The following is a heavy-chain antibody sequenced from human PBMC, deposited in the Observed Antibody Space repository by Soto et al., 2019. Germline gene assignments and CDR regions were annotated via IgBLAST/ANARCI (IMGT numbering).Heavy chain of an antibody. CDR2: IDGGGSTT. CDR3: ARDHSYSNDY. V-gene: IGHV3-23*01. Sequence: GVSLRLSCAASGFPFSSREMNWVRQAPGKGLEWVSTIDGGGSTTYYADSVKGRFTISRDNAKNTVYLQMNSLRVDDTAVYYCARDHSYSNDYWGQGT. CDR1: GFPFSSRE. D-gene: IGHD4-4*01. J-gene: IGHJ4*02.